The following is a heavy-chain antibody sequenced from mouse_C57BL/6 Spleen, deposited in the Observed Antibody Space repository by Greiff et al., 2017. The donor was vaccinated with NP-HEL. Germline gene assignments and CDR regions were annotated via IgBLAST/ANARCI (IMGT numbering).Heavy chain of an antibody. CDR2: IDPSDSYT. CDR1: GYTFTSYW. CDR3: ARRNDGYFDY. D-gene: IGHD2-12*01. Sequence: QVQLQQPGAELVMPGASVKLSCKASGYTFTSYWMHWVKQRPGQGLEWIGEIDPSDSYTNYNQKFKGKSTLTVDKSSSTAYMQLSSLTSEDSAVYYCARRNDGYFDYWGKGTTLTVSS. V-gene: IGHV1-69*01. J-gene: IGHJ2*01.